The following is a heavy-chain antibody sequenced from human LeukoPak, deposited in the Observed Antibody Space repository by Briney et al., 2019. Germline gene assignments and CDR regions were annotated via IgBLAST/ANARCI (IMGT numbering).Heavy chain of an antibody. CDR3: AKDLRNGDAYGFLDY. D-gene: IGHD2-21*02. CDR1: GFTFSSRG. CDR2: IHSEGDKT. V-gene: IGHV3-23*01. Sequence: GGSLRLSCATSGFTFSSRGMSWVRQAPDRGLEWVSSIHSEGDKTYYADSVKGRFTISRDNSKNTLFLQMDSLRVEDTAIYYCAKDLRNGDAYGFLDYWGQGTLVTVSS. J-gene: IGHJ4*02.